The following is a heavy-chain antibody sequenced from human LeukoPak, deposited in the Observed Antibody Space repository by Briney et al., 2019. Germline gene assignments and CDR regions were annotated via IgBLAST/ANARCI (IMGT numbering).Heavy chain of an antibody. CDR3: AKGVTTGYYYYGMDV. Sequence: GGSLRLSCAASGFTFSSYAMSWVRQAPGKGLEWVSAISGSGGSTYYADSVKGRFTISRDNSKNTQYLQMNSLRAEDTAVYYCAKGVTTGYYYYGMDVWGQGTTVTVSS. V-gene: IGHV3-23*01. J-gene: IGHJ6*02. CDR1: GFTFSSYA. CDR2: ISGSGGST. D-gene: IGHD1-1*01.